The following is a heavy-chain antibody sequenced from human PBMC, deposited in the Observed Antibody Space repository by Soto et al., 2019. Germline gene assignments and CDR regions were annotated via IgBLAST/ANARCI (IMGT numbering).Heavy chain of an antibody. Sequence: EVQLLESGGGLVQPGGSLRLSCAASGFTFSSYAMSWVRQAPGKGLEWVSAISGSGGSTYYADSVKGRFTISRDNSKNTLYRKMNGLRAEDTAVDYCGKGATGYYYYGMNVGGQGPTLTVS. V-gene: IGHV3-23*01. CDR1: GFTFSSYA. J-gene: IGHJ6*02. CDR3: GKGATGYYYYGMNV. CDR2: ISGSGGST. D-gene: IGHD1-26*01.